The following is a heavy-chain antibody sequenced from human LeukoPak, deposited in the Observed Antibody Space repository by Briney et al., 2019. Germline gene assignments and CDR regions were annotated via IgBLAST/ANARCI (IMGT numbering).Heavy chain of an antibody. CDR1: GGSISSGGHY. D-gene: IGHD6-6*01. J-gene: IGHJ4*02. Sequence: SQTLSLTCTVSGGSISSGGHYWSWIRQPPGKGLEWIGYIFHTGSTFYNPSLKSRVTISVDKSRNQFSLKLSSVTAADTAVYYCASNPSYYFDYWGQGTLVTVSS. V-gene: IGHV4-30-2*01. CDR3: ASNPSYYFDY. CDR2: IFHTGST.